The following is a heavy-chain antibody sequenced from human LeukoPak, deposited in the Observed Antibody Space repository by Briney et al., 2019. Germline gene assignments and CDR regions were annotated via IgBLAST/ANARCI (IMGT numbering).Heavy chain of an antibody. V-gene: IGHV4-39*01. CDR1: GGSITSSSYY. Sequence: PSETLSLTCTVSGGSITSSSYYWGWIRQPPGKGLEWIGTIYYSGNTYYNPSLKSRVTISVDTSKNQFSLKLSSVTATDTAVYYCARVGSTGWYLNWGQGTLVTVSS. CDR2: IYYSGNT. CDR3: ARVGSTGWYLN. D-gene: IGHD6-19*01. J-gene: IGHJ4*02.